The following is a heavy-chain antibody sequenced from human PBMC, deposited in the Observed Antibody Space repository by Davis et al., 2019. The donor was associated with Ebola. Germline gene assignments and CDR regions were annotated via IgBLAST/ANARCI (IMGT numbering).Heavy chain of an antibody. V-gene: IGHV3-48*04. CDR3: TRDWLGDWLQLPHDAFDI. Sequence: GESLKISCVASGFSFSDYSMNWVRQAPGKGLEWISFINGHSFTIYYADSVQGRFTISRDNAQNSLYLELNSLRAEDTAVYYCTRDWLGDWLQLPHDAFDIWGQGAMVTVSS. J-gene: IGHJ3*02. CDR2: INGHSFTI. D-gene: IGHD5-24*01. CDR1: GFSFSDYS.